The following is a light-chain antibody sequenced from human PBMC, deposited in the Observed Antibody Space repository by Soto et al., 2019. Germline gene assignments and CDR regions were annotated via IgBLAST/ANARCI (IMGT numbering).Light chain of an antibody. V-gene: IGKV1-5*01. Sequence: IPMTQSPSSLSASVGDRVTITCRASQSIGNFLNWYQQRPGKAPKLLIYAASSLESGVPSRFTARASGTEFTLTISNLRPEDFATYYCQQYNTESPWSFGQGTKVEIK. CDR3: QQYNTESPWS. J-gene: IGKJ1*01. CDR2: AAS. CDR1: QSIGNF.